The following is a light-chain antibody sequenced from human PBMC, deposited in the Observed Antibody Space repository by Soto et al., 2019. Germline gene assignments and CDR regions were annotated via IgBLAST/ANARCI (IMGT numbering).Light chain of an antibody. J-gene: IGKJ5*01. Sequence: EIVLTQSPGTLSLSPGERAILSCRASQSVSSNYLAWYQQKPGQAPRLLIYGASSRATGISNRFSGSGSGTAFTLTISRLEPEDFAVFYCQQYGSSPSTFGQGTRLQIK. V-gene: IGKV3-20*01. CDR1: QSVSSNY. CDR3: QQYGSSPST. CDR2: GAS.